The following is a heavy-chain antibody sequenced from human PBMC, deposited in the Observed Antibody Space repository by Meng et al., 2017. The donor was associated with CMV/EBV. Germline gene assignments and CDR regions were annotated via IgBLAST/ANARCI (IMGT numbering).Heavy chain of an antibody. CDR3: AKDTVVQGGMDV. CDR2: IRYDGSNK. V-gene: IGHV3-30*02. D-gene: IGHD4-23*01. Sequence: GESLKISCAASGFTFSSYAMHWVRQAPGKGLEWVAFIRYDGSNKYYADSVKGRFTISRDNSKNTLYLQMNSLRAEDTAVYYCAKDTVVQGGMDVWGQGTTVTVSS. CDR1: GFTFSSYA. J-gene: IGHJ6*02.